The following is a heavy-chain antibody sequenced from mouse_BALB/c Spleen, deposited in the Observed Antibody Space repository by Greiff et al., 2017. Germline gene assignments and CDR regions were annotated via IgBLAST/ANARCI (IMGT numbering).Heavy chain of an antibody. J-gene: IGHJ4*01. D-gene: IGHD1-1*01. CDR3: ARYYYGSSYAMDY. Sequence: EVMQVESGPSLVKPSQTLSLTCSVTGDSITSGYWNWIRKFPGNKLEYMGYISYSGSTYYNPSLKSRISITRDTSKNQYYLQLNSVTTEDTATYYCARYYYGSSYAMDYWGQGTSVTVSS. V-gene: IGHV3-8*02. CDR1: GDSITSGY. CDR2: ISYSGST.